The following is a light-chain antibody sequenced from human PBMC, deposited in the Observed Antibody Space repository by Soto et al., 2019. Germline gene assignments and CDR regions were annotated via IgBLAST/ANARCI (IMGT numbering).Light chain of an antibody. V-gene: IGLV2-14*01. CDR2: DVT. Sequence: QSVLTQPASVSGSPGQSITISCTGTNSDVGGYDYVSWYQQHPGKAPKLMIYDVTNRPSGVSNRFSGSKSGNTASLTISGLQAEDEAHYYCSSYTKSDSWVFGGGTKLTVL. CDR1: NSDVGGYDY. J-gene: IGLJ3*02. CDR3: SSYTKSDSWV.